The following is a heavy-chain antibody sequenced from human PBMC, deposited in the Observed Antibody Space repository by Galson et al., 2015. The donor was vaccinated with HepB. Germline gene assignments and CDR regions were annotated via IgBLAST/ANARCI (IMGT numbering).Heavy chain of an antibody. Sequence: SLRLSCAASGFTFSNYPMNWVRQAPGKGLEWVSTISGSGRTTYYADSVKGRFTISRDSSKNTLDLLMSSLRAEDTAVYFCAKGSRTFYDYMDVWGRGTTVTVSS. CDR3: AKGSRTFYDYMDV. CDR1: GFTFSNYP. J-gene: IGHJ6*03. CDR2: ISGSGRTT. V-gene: IGHV3-23*01.